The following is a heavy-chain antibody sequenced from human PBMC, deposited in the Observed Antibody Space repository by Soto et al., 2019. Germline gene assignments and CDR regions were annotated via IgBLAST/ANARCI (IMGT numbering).Heavy chain of an antibody. Sequence: ASVKVSCKASGYTFTGYYMHWVRQAPGQGLEWMGWISAYNGNTNYAQKLQGRVTMTTDTSTSTAYMELRSLRSDDTAVYYCAAGGSSIYYFDYWGQGTLVTVSS. CDR3: AAGGSSIYYFDY. D-gene: IGHD2-15*01. J-gene: IGHJ4*02. CDR1: GYTFTGYY. CDR2: ISAYNGNT. V-gene: IGHV1-18*04.